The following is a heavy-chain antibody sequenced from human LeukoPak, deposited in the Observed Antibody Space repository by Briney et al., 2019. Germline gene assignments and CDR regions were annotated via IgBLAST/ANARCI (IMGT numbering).Heavy chain of an antibody. V-gene: IGHV3-21*01. J-gene: IGHJ5*02. CDR1: GFTFSSYS. CDR3: ARGDSYGGYNWFDP. D-gene: IGHD5-18*01. CDR2: ISSSSSYI. Sequence: GSLRLSCAASGFTFSSYSMNWVRQAPGGGLEWVSSISSSSSYIYYADSVKGRFTISRDNAKNSLYLQMNSLRAEDTAVYYCARGDSYGGYNWFDPWGQGTLVTVSS.